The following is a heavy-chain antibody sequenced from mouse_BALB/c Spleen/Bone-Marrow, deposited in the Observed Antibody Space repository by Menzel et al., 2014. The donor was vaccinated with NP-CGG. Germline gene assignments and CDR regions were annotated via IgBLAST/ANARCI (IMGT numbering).Heavy chain of an antibody. D-gene: IGHD1-1*01. CDR1: GYKFTDYA. J-gene: IGHJ2*01. CDR3: ARNFYGSAYFDF. Sequence: VQLQQSGPELVRPGVSVKISCKGSGYKFTDYAMHWVKQSHAKSLEWIGLISTYSGNTHYNQKFKGKATMTVDKSSSTAYMELAGLTSEDSAIYYCARNFYGSAYFDFWGQGSTLTVSS. V-gene: IGHV1-67*01. CDR2: ISTYSGNT.